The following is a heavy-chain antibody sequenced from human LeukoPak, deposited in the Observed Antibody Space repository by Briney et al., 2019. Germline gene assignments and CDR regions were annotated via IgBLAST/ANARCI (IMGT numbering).Heavy chain of an antibody. D-gene: IGHD3-3*01. CDR1: GYTFTSYD. CDR2: INPNSGGT. CDR3: AGSITIFGVVITDYYYYGMDV. J-gene: IGHJ6*02. Sequence: ASVKVSCKASGYTFTSYDINWVRQATGQGLEWMGWINPNSGGTNYAQKFQGRVTMTRDTSISTAYMELSRLRSDDTAVYYCAGSITIFGVVITDYYYYGMDVWGQGTTVTVSS. V-gene: IGHV1-2*02.